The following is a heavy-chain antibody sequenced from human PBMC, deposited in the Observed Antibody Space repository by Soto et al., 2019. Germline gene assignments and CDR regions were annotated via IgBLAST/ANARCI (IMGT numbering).Heavy chain of an antibody. D-gene: IGHD2-15*01. CDR2: IQSGGTT. CDR3: ARDDGLCDGGRCYGLPLDV. J-gene: IGHJ6*04. Sequence: EVQLVESGGGLVQPGGSLRLSCAASGFTVSSKYMTWVRQAPGKGLEWVALIQSGGTTYYADSVKGRFTISRDTAENKLHLHMNSLRVEDTAVYYCARDDGLCDGGRCYGLPLDVWGKGTTGTVSS. CDR1: GFTVSSKY. V-gene: IGHV3-66*01.